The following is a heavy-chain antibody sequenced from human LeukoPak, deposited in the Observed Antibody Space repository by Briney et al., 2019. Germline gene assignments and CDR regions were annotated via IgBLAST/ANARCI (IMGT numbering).Heavy chain of an antibody. V-gene: IGHV4-38-2*02. CDR2: IYHSGST. J-gene: IGHJ6*03. CDR3: ARETAYSTSVYYYMDV. CDR1: GYSISSGYY. D-gene: IGHD6-6*01. Sequence: PSETLSLTCSVSGYSISSGYYWGWIRQPPGKGLEWIGSIYHSGSTYYNPSLKSRVTISVDTSKNQFSLKLSSVTAADTAVYYCARETAYSTSVYYYMDVWGKGTTVTVSS.